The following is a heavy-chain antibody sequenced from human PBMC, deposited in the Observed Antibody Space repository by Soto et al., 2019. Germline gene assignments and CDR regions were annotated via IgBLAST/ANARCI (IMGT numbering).Heavy chain of an antibody. J-gene: IGHJ4*02. D-gene: IGHD5-18*01. Sequence: ATVNVSCKTSCYTFSSYGIVWVRQAPGQGLEWMGWISTYNVDTKYADKFQGRLTMSSDTSTTTAFMELRRLRSDDTAVYYCVRGGFAYGYLDYWGQGTPVTVSS. CDR1: CYTFSSYG. V-gene: IGHV1-18*01. CDR3: VRGGFAYGYLDY. CDR2: ISTYNVDT.